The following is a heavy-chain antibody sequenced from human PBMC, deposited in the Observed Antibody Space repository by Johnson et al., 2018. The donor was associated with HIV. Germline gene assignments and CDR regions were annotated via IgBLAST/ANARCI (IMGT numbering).Heavy chain of an antibody. CDR3: ARVRPKGSFDI. Sequence: VQLVESGGGVVQPGRSLRLSCAASGFTFSSYAMNWVRQAPGKGLEWVSVISGSGGSTYHADSVKGRFTISRDNSKNTLYLQMNSLRAEDTAVYYCARVRPKGSFDIWGQGTMVTLSS. V-gene: IGHV3-23*04. J-gene: IGHJ3*02. CDR2: ISGSGGST. D-gene: IGHD1-1*01. CDR1: GFTFSSYA.